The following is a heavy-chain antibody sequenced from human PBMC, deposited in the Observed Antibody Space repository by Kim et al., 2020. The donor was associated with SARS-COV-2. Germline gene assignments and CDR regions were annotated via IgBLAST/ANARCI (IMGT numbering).Heavy chain of an antibody. V-gene: IGHV3-23*01. Sequence: GGSLRLPSPPPAFSFSSYGMSLVRPAPGKGLEWVSAIRGRGQNTYYSDSVKGRFIISRHSCTTTLYLHPTRPRADDTALYLRVHVFTIASFAPWGQGTLV. J-gene: IGHJ5*02. CDR2: IRGRGQNT. CDR1: AFSFSSYG. D-gene: IGHD2-2*01. CDR3: VHVFTIASFAP.